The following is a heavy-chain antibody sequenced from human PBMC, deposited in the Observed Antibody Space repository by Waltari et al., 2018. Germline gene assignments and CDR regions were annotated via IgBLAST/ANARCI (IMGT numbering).Heavy chain of an antibody. J-gene: IGHJ6*02. CDR3: ARDKVVISTNYGLDV. V-gene: IGHV1-8*03. Sequence: QVQLVQSGAAGKKPGASVKVSCKASGYTFTSHDPNWVRQAAGQGLEWMGGMNPIRGNTGYEQKFQGRGTITRNTSRSTAYMELSSLRFEDTAVYYCARDKVVISTNYGLDVWGQGTTVTVSS. CDR2: MNPIRGNT. D-gene: IGHD2-21*01. CDR1: GYTFTSHD.